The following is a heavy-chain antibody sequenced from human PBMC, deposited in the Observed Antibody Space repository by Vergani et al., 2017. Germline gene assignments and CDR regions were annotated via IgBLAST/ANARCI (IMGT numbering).Heavy chain of an antibody. J-gene: IGHJ6*02. V-gene: IGHV3-30-3*01. Sequence: QVQLVESGGGLVKPGGSLRLSCAASGFTFSSYAMHWVRQAPGKGLEWVAVISYDGSNKYYADSVKGRFTISRDNSKNTLYLQMNSLRAEDTAVYYCARVRGAVRGVYGMDVWGQGTTVTVSS. CDR3: ARVRGAVRGVYGMDV. D-gene: IGHD3-10*01. CDR1: GFTFSSYA. CDR2: ISYDGSNK.